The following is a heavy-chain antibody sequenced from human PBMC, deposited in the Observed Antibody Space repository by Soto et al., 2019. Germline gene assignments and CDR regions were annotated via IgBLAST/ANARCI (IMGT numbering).Heavy chain of an antibody. D-gene: IGHD2-2*02. CDR1: VYTFTSYY. CDR2: INPSGGST. CDR3: ARDKSGDCSSTSCYTKGGMDA. J-gene: IGHJ6*02. Sequence: XSVKVSCKASVYTFTSYYMHWVRQAPGQGLEWMGIINPSGGSTSYAQKFQGRVTMTRDTSTSTVYMELSSRRSEETAVYYCARDKSGDCSSTSCYTKGGMDAGGQGTTVTVSS. V-gene: IGHV1-46*01.